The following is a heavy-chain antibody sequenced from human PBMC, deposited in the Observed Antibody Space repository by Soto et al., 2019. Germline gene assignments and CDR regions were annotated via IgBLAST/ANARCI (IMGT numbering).Heavy chain of an antibody. Sequence: GGSLRLSCAASGFTFSSYGIHWVRQAPGKGLEWVALISYDGSNKYYADSVKGRFAISRDNSKNTLYLQMNSLRAEDTAMYYCAKDAPYYYDSSGYYGPFDYWGQGTLVTVSS. D-gene: IGHD3-22*01. J-gene: IGHJ4*02. V-gene: IGHV3-30*18. CDR2: ISYDGSNK. CDR1: GFTFSSYG. CDR3: AKDAPYYYDSSGYYGPFDY.